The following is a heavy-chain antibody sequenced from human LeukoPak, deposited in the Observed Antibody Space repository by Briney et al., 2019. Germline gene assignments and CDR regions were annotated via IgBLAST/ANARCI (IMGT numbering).Heavy chain of an antibody. D-gene: IGHD2-15*01. CDR2: ISYDGSNK. CDR1: GFTFSSYG. V-gene: IGHV3-30*18. J-gene: IGHJ4*02. Sequence: PGGSLRLSCAASGFTFSSYGMHWVRQAPGKGLEWVAVISYDGSNKYYADSVKDRLTISRDNSKNTLYLQMNSLRAEDTAVYYCAKDPFPYCSGGSCYPVFDYWGQGTLVTVSS. CDR3: AKDPFPYCSGGSCYPVFDY.